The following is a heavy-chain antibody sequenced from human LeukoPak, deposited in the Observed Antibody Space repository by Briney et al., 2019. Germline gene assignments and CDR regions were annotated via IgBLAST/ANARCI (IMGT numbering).Heavy chain of an antibody. J-gene: IGHJ4*02. D-gene: IGHD3-10*01. CDR3: AKDYYGSGVFDY. V-gene: IGHV3-33*06. CDR1: GFTFSSYG. Sequence: GRSLRLXCAASGFTFSSYGMHWVRQAPGKGLEWVAVVWYDGTNKYYADSVKGRFTISRDNSKNTLYLQMNSLRTEDTAVYYCAKDYYGSGVFDYWGQGTLVTVSS. CDR2: VWYDGTNK.